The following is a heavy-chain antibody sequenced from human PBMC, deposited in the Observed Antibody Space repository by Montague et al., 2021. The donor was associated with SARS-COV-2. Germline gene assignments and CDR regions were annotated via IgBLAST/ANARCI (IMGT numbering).Heavy chain of an antibody. CDR3: ARSGGVYTDGYYMEGYYYGMDV. J-gene: IGHJ6*02. Sequence: SETLSLTCTVYGGSFGGYYWSWIRQPPGKGLEWIGEINHSGSTNXNPSLKSRVTISVDTSKNHFSLKLSSVTAADTAVYYCARSGGVYTDGYYMEGYYYGMDVWGQGTMVTVSS. V-gene: IGHV4-34*01. D-gene: IGHD5-24*01. CDR2: INHSGST. CDR1: GGSFGGYY.